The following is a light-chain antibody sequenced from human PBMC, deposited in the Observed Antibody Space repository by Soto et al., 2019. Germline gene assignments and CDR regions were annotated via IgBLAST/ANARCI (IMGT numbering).Light chain of an antibody. CDR2: AVS. CDR1: HAISNS. Sequence: DIQMTQSPLSLSASVGARVIITCRASHAISNSLNWYHQQPGKAPRLPLYAVSTLHSGVPSRFSGSGSGTDFTLTITSLQPEDFGTYYCQQSYTTPSFGGGTKVDIK. CDR3: QQSYTTPS. J-gene: IGKJ4*01. V-gene: IGKV1-39*01.